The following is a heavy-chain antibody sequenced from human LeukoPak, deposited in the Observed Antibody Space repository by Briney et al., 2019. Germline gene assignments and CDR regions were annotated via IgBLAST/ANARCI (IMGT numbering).Heavy chain of an antibody. D-gene: IGHD4-11*01. V-gene: IGHV3-7*01. Sequence: PGGSLRLSCAASGFTFSSYWMGWVRQAPGKGLEWVANIKQDGSEKVYVDSVKGRFTISRDNAMNSLYLGMNSLRAEDAAVYYCTRAYSDHSNYFDHWGQGTLVPSPQ. CDR1: GFTFSSYW. J-gene: IGHJ4*02. CDR3: TRAYSDHSNYFDH. CDR2: IKQDGSEK.